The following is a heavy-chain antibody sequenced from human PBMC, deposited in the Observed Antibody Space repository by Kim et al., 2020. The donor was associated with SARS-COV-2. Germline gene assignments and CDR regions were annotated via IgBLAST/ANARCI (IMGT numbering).Heavy chain of an antibody. CDR2: ISGSGGST. D-gene: IGHD3-10*01. J-gene: IGHJ4*02. Sequence: GGSLRLSCAASGFTFSSYAMSWVRQAPGKGLEWVSAISGSGGSTYYADSVKGRFTISRDNSKNTLYLQMNSLRAEDTAVYYCAKDGGSMVRGDAFDYWGQGTLATVSS. CDR1: GFTFSSYA. CDR3: AKDGGSMVRGDAFDY. V-gene: IGHV3-23*01.